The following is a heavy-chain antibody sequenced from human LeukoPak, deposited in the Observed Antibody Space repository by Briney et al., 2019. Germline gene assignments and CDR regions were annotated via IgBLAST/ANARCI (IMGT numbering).Heavy chain of an antibody. CDR1: GGTFSSYA. CDR3: ATGNWNPPDDYYMDV. V-gene: IGHV1-69*13. D-gene: IGHD1-1*01. Sequence: SVKVSCKASGGTFSSYAISWVRQAPGQGLEWMGGIIPIFGTANYAQKFQGRVTITADESTSTAYMELNSLRSEDTAVYYCATGNWNPPDDYYMDVWGKGTTVTVSS. J-gene: IGHJ6*03. CDR2: IIPIFGTA.